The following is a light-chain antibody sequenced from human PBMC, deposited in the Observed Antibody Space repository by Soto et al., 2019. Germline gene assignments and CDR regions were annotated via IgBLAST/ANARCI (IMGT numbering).Light chain of an antibody. CDR3: SSYTRSSTLI. J-gene: IGLJ1*01. V-gene: IGLV2-14*01. Sequence: QSVLTQPASVSGSPGQSITISCTGTSSDVGGYNYVSWYRQHPGKAPKLMIYEVRNRPSGVSNRFSGFKSGNTASLTISGLQAEDEADYYCSSYTRSSTLIFGIGTKVTVL. CDR1: SSDVGGYNY. CDR2: EVR.